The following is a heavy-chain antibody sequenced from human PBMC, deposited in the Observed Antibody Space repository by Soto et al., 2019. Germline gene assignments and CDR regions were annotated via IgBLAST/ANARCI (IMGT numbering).Heavy chain of an antibody. J-gene: IGHJ4*02. V-gene: IGHV4-4*02. CDR3: ARLVYDTRLNYMYFVF. CDR2: IFHDGTA. Sequence: SETLSLSCAVSGVSISSGNWWTWVRQSPQRGLEYIGEIFHDGTANYYPSFERRVAISVDTSKNQFSLKLTSVTAADTAIYFCARLVYDTRLNYMYFVFWGQGTPVYVSP. CDR1: GVSISSGNW. D-gene: IGHD3-22*01.